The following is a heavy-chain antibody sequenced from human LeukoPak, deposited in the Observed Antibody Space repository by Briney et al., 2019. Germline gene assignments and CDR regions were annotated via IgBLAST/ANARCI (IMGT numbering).Heavy chain of an antibody. J-gene: IGHJ4*02. Sequence: ASVKVSCKSSGYTFTGYYMHWVRQAPGQGLEWMGWINPNSGGTNYVQKFQGRVTMTRDTSISTAYMELSRLRSDDTAVYYCARDDVTTGGAIDYWGQGTLVTVSS. CDR3: ARDDVTTGGAIDY. CDR1: GYTFTGYY. CDR2: INPNSGGT. D-gene: IGHD4-17*01. V-gene: IGHV1-2*02.